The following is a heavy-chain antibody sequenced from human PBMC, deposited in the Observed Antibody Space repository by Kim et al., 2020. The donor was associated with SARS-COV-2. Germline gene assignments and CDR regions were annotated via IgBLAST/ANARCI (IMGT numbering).Heavy chain of an antibody. CDR1: GGSFSGYY. Sequence: SETLSLTCAVYGGSFSGYYWSWIRQPPGKGLEWIGEINHSGSINYNPSLKSRVTISVVTSKNQFSLKLSSVTAADTAVYYCARGRGTIFGVVKHYYYYGMDVWGQGTTVTVSS. CDR2: INHSGSI. CDR3: ARGRGTIFGVVKHYYYYGMDV. D-gene: IGHD3-3*01. V-gene: IGHV4-34*01. J-gene: IGHJ6*02.